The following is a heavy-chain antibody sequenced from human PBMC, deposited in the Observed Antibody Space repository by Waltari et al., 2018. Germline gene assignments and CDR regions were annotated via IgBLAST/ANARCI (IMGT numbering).Heavy chain of an antibody. D-gene: IGHD3-22*01. CDR3: ARRSDYFDGSLDFGMDV. CDR2: IFYFGGVT. J-gene: IGHJ6*02. V-gene: IGHV4-39*02. CDR1: GGSINTGGHY. Sequence: QLQLQESGPGLVKPSETLSLTCTVSGGSINTGGHYWVWIRQAPGKGLEWIGSIFYFGGVTFSAPSLKSRVSFSVDTSKNHFSLSLRSATAADTAVYFCARRSDYFDGSLDFGMDVWGQGTTVTVSS.